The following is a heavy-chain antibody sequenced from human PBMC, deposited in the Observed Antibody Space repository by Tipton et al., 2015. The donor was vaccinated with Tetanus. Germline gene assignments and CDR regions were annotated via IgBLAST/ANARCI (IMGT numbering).Heavy chain of an antibody. CDR2: ISGYSGHT. D-gene: IGHD1-14*01. CDR1: GYTFTNNG. J-gene: IGHJ3*02. CDR3: ARDADMWATRKAFDI. V-gene: IGHV1-18*01. Sequence: QVQLVQSGGEVKEPGASVRVPCKTSGYTFTNNGISWVRQAPGQGLEWMGWISGYSGHTNYAQQVQGRVNMTTDTSTSTAYLELRSLRSDDTALYFCARDADMWATRKAFDIWGQGTMVTVSS.